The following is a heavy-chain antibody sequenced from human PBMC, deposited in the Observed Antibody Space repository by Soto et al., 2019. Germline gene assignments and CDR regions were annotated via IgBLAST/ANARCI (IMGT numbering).Heavy chain of an antibody. V-gene: IGHV3-23*01. D-gene: IGHD6-6*01. CDR2: ISGSGGST. Sequence: GVSLRLSCAASGFTFSSYAMSWVRQAPGKGLEWVSAISGSGGSTYYADSVKGRFTISRDNSKNTLYLQMNSLRAEDTAVYYCAKYPLYSSSSLLGDYSCQGLLVSVSS. CDR1: GFTFSSYA. J-gene: IGHJ4*02. CDR3: AKYPLYSSSSLLGDY.